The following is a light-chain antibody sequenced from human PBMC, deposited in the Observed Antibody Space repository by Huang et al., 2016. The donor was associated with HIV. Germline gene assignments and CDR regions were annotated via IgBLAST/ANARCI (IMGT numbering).Light chain of an antibody. J-gene: IGKJ1*01. Sequence: EIVMTQSPATLSVSPGERATLSCRASQSVRSNLAWYQQQPGQAPRLLIYGASTRATGIPARFSGSGSGTEFTLTISSLQSEDFAVYYCQQYNNWPRTFGQGTKVEIK. V-gene: IGKV3-15*01. CDR3: QQYNNWPRT. CDR1: QSVRSN. CDR2: GAS.